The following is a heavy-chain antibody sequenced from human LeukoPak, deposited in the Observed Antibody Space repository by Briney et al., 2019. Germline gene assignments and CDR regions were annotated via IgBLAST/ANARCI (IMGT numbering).Heavy chain of an antibody. CDR3: AREELNYYDFWSGYYTA. D-gene: IGHD3-3*01. CDR1: GGSISITSYS. J-gene: IGHJ4*02. V-gene: IGHV4-39*07. Sequence: PSETLSLTCTVSGGSISITSYSWGWIRQPPGKGLEWIGSIYYSGSTYYNPSLMSRVSISVDTSKNQFSLKLNSVTAADTAVYYCAREELNYYDFWSGYYTAWGQGTLVTVSS. CDR2: IYYSGST.